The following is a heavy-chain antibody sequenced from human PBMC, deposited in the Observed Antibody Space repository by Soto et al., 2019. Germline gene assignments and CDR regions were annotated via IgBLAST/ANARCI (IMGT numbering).Heavy chain of an antibody. CDR3: ARDKGWGYCSGGSCPERYAFDI. D-gene: IGHD2-15*01. V-gene: IGHV1-2*04. CDR2: INPNSGGT. CDR1: GYTFTGYY. Sequence: ASVKVSCEASGYTFTGYYMHWVRQAPGQGLERKGWINPNSGGTNYAQKFQGWVTMTRDTSISTAYMELSRLRSDDTAVYYCARDKGWGYCSGGSCPERYAFDIWGQGTMVTVSS. J-gene: IGHJ3*02.